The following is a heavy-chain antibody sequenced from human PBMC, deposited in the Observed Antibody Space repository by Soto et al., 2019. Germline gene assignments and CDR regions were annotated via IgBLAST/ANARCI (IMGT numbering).Heavy chain of an antibody. CDR3: AGDILTPTGY. CDR2: ISYDGSNK. J-gene: IGHJ4*02. CDR1: GFKFSSYA. D-gene: IGHD2-8*02. V-gene: IGHV3-30-3*01. Sequence: QVQLVESGGGVVHPGRSLRLSCAASGFKFSSYAMYWVRQAPGKGLDWVAVISYDGSNKYYADSVRGRFSISRDNSENTLYLQLNSLRPEDTALYYRAGDILTPTGYWGQGTLVTVSS.